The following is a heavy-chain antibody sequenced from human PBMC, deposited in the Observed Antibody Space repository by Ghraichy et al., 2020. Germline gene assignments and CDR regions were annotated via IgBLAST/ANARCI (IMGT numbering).Heavy chain of an antibody. CDR2: LYYSGGT. D-gene: IGHD2-2*01. Sequence: SETLSLTCTVSGDSISNYYWHWIRQPPGKGLEWIGYLYYSGGTNYNHSLRSRVTMSVDTSKNKFSLKLSSVTAADSAVYYCARGHCSGNTCYAWDYYYGMDVWGQGTPVTVSS. CDR3: ARGHCSGNTCYAWDYYYGMDV. V-gene: IGHV4-59*01. CDR1: GDSISNYY. J-gene: IGHJ6*02.